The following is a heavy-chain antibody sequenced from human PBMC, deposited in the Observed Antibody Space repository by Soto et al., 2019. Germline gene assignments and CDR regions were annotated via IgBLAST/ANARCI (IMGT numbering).Heavy chain of an antibody. D-gene: IGHD3-3*01. CDR1: GGSISSYY. CDR3: AREDGPVDFWSGYSHYYGMDV. CDR2: IYYSGST. Sequence: QVQLQESGPGLVKPSETLSLTCTVSGGSISSYYWSWIRQPPGKGLEWIGYIYYSGSTNYNPSLKRRVTISVDTSKNQFSLKLSSVTAADTAVYYCAREDGPVDFWSGYSHYYGMDVWGQGTTVTVSS. V-gene: IGHV4-59*01. J-gene: IGHJ6*02.